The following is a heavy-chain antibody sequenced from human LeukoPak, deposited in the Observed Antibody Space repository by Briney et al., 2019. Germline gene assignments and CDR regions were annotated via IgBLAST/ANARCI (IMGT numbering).Heavy chain of an antibody. Sequence: GGSLRLSCAASGFTFSSYWMHWVRQAPGKGLVWVSRINSDGSSTSYADSVKGRFTISRDNAKNTLYLQMNSLRAEDTAVYYCAKVGSWYHYYMDVWGKGTTVTVSS. V-gene: IGHV3-74*01. CDR1: GFTFSSYW. CDR2: INSDGSST. CDR3: AKVGSWYHYYMDV. J-gene: IGHJ6*03. D-gene: IGHD1-26*01.